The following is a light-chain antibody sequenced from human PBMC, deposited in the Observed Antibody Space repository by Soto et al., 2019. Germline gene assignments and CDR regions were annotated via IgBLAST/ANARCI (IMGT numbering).Light chain of an antibody. Sequence: DLLLTPSPDSLSVSLGEMATINCKSSQSVLYSPNNENYLAWYQQKPGQPPKLLVYWASARESGVPDRFSGSGSGTDFTLTISSLQAEDVAVYYCQQYYGTPRTFGQGTKVDI. CDR2: WAS. J-gene: IGKJ1*01. CDR1: QSVLYSPNNENY. V-gene: IGKV4-1*01. CDR3: QQYYGTPRT.